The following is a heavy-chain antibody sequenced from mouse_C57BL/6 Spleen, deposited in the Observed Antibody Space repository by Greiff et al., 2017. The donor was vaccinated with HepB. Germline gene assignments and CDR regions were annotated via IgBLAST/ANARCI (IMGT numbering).Heavy chain of an antibody. CDR1: GFTFSNYW. CDR2: IRLKSDNYAT. V-gene: IGHV6-3*01. Sequence: LQQSGGGLVQPGGSMKLSCVASGFTFSNYWMNWVRQSPEKGLEWVAQIRLKSDNYATHYAESVKGRFTISRDDSKSSVYLQMNNLRAEDTGIYYCTGQRGNVFAYWGQGTLVTVSA. J-gene: IGHJ3*01. CDR3: TGQRGNVFAY. D-gene: IGHD2-1*01.